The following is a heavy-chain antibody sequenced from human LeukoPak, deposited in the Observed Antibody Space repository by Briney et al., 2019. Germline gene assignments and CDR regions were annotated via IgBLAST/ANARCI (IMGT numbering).Heavy chain of an antibody. D-gene: IGHD6-13*01. Sequence: PSETLSLTCTVSGGSISSGSYYWSWIRQPAGKGLEWIGRIYTSGSTNYNPSLKSRVTMSVDTSKNQFSLKLSSVTAADTAVYYCARVFGRGSSLAPFDYWGQGTLVTVSS. V-gene: IGHV4-61*02. CDR1: GGSISSGSYY. CDR2: IYTSGST. J-gene: IGHJ4*02. CDR3: ARVFGRGSSLAPFDY.